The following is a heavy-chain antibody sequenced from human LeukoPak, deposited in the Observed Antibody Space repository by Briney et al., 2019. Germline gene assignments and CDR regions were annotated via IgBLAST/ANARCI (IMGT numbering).Heavy chain of an antibody. J-gene: IGHJ4*02. Sequence: ASVKVSCKASGYTFTGYYMHWVRQAPGQGLEWMGRINPNSGGTNYAQKLQGRVTMTRDTSISTAYMELSRLRSDDTAVYYCARGGCSGGSCYLYYFDYWGQGTLVTVSS. D-gene: IGHD2-15*01. CDR3: ARGGCSGGSCYLYYFDY. CDR2: INPNSGGT. V-gene: IGHV1-2*06. CDR1: GYTFTGYY.